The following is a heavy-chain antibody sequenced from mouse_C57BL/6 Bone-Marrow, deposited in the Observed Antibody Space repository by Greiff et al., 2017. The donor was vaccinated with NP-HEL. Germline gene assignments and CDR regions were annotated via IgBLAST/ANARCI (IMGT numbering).Heavy chain of an antibody. V-gene: IGHV6-6*01. CDR1: GFTFSDAW. J-gene: IGHJ4*01. Sequence: EVKVEESGGGLVQPGGSMKLSCAASGFTFSDAWMDWVRQSPEKGLEWVAEIRNKANNHATYYAESVKGRFTISRDDSKSSVYLQMNSLRAEDTGIYYCTRYYDYPYYYAMDYWGQGTSVTVSS. CDR2: IRNKANNHAT. D-gene: IGHD2-4*01. CDR3: TRYYDYPYYYAMDY.